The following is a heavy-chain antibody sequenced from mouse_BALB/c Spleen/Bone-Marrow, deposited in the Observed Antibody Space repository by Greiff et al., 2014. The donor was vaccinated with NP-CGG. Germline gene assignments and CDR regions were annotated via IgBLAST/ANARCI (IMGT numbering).Heavy chain of an antibody. D-gene: IGHD2-4*01. Sequence: QVQLQQSGAELVKPGASVKMSCKASGYTFTSYWMHWVKQRPGQGLEWIGTIDPSDSYTSYNQKFKGKATLTVDTSSSTAYMQLSSLTSEDSAVYYCTRDDYGYWGQGTTLTASS. V-gene: IGHV1S127*01. CDR1: GYTFTSYW. CDR3: TRDDYGY. CDR2: IDPSDSYT. J-gene: IGHJ2*01.